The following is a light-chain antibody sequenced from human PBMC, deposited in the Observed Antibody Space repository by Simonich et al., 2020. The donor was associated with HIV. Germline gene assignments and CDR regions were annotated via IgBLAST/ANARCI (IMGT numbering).Light chain of an antibody. CDR3: SSYTISSTLVV. Sequence: QSALTQPASVSESPGQSITISCTGTTSDVGGYNYVSWYQQHPDNAPKLMIYDVSKRPSGVSNRFSGSKSGNTASLTISGLQPEDEADYYCSSYTISSTLVVFGGGTKLTVL. J-gene: IGLJ2*01. CDR1: TSDVGGYNY. V-gene: IGLV2-14*03. CDR2: DVS.